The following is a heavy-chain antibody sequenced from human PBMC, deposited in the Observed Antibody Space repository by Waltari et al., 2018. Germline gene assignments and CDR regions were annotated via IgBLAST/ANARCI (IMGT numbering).Heavy chain of an antibody. CDR3: ARDPGPIVGAPDY. CDR2: INPKNGDT. CDR1: GYSFTDYH. Sequence: QVQLVQSGTEVQKPGASVKVSCQASGYSFTDYHLHWVRQTPGQGLEWLGWINPKNGDTGYAQNFLGRVTMTRDTSINTVYMDLSGLRSDDTAVFYCARDPGPIVGAPDYWGQGTLVTVSS. J-gene: IGHJ4*02. D-gene: IGHD1-26*01. V-gene: IGHV1-2*02.